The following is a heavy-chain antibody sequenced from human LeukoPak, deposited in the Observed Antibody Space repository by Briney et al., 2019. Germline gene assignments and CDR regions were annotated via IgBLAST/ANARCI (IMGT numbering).Heavy chain of an antibody. CDR1: AYSPTAYS. J-gene: IGHJ4*02. V-gene: IGHV1-2*02. CDR2: IHPDSGGT. D-gene: IGHD5-18*01. Sequence: GASVKVSCKPSAYSPTAYSPVCVRPPPTHRPHWMGWIHPDSGGTEYVKKCHGRVTMTRDTSISTAYMEVDSLGNDDAAVYYCARLGTGYSLAHWGQGTLVTASS. CDR3: ARLGTGYSLAH.